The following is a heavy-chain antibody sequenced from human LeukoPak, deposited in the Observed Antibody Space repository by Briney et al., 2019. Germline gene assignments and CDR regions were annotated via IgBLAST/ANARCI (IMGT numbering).Heavy chain of an antibody. CDR3: AHRDYDILTGYYKNNWFAP. Sequence: SGPTLVKPTQTLTLTCTFSGFSLSTSGVGVGWIRQPPGKALEWLALIYWDDDKRYSPSLKSRLTITKDTSKNQVVLTMTNMDPVDTATYYCAHRDYDILTGYYKNNWFAPWGQGTLVTVSS. CDR1: GFSLSTSGVG. J-gene: IGHJ5*02. V-gene: IGHV2-5*02. D-gene: IGHD3-9*01. CDR2: IYWDDDK.